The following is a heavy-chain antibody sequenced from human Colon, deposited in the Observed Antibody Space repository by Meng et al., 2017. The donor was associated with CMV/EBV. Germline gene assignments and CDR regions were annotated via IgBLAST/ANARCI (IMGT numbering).Heavy chain of an antibody. CDR1: GYTFTSYY. J-gene: IGHJ5*02. D-gene: IGHD6-19*01. Sequence: SVKVSCKASGYTFTSYYIHWVRQAPGQGLEWMGIINPTGGSTSYAQRFQGRVTMTRDTSTSTVYMELSSLRSEDTAVYYCAREKAGTCWFDPWGQGTPVTVSS. V-gene: IGHV1-46*01. CDR2: INPTGGST. CDR3: AREKAGTCWFDP.